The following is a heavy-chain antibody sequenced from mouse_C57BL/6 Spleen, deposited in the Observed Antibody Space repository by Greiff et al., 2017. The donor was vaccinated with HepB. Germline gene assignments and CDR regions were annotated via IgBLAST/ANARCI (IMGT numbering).Heavy chain of an antibody. D-gene: IGHD2-3*01. J-gene: IGHJ3*01. CDR1: GYTFTSYG. Sequence: VKLMESGAELARPGASVKLSCKASGYTFTSYGISWVKQRTGQGLEWIGEIYPRSGNTYYNEKFKGKATLTADKSSSTAYMELRSLTSEDSAVYFCARDAIYDGYYGAYWGQGTLVTVSA. V-gene: IGHV1-81*01. CDR2: IYPRSGNT. CDR3: ARDAIYDGYYGAY.